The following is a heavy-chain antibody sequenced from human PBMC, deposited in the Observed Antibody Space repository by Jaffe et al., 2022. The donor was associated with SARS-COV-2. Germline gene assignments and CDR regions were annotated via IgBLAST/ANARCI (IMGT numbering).Heavy chain of an antibody. V-gene: IGHV1-58*01. CDR1: GFTFTSSA. Sequence: QMQLVQSGPEVKKPGTSVKVSCKASGFTFTSSAVQWVRQARGQRLDWIGWIVVGSGNTNYAQQFQERVTITRDMSTNTAYMELSSLRSEDTAVYYCAADTVRDNWNDRDYYYMGVWGKGTTVTVSS. CDR3: AADTVRDNWNDRDYYYMGV. J-gene: IGHJ6*03. CDR2: IVVGSGNT. D-gene: IGHD1-20*01.